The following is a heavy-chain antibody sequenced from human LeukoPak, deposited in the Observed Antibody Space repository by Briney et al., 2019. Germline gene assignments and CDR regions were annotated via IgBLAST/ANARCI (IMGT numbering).Heavy chain of an antibody. CDR3: AKMYCSGGSCHTHYFDY. J-gene: IGHJ4*02. CDR2: LTSISTYV. D-gene: IGHD2-15*01. Sequence: PGGSLRLSCAASGFTFSSYSMTWVRQAPGKGLEWVSSLTSISTYVYYADSVKGRFTISRDNAKNSLYLQMNSLRAEDTAVYYCAKMYCSGGSCHTHYFDYWGQGTLVTVSS. CDR1: GFTFSSYS. V-gene: IGHV3-21*04.